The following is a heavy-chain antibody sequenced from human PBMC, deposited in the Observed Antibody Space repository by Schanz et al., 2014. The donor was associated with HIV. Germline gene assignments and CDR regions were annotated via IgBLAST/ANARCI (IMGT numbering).Heavy chain of an antibody. CDR2: ISESGGRT. V-gene: IGHV3-23*01. J-gene: IGHJ4*02. CDR3: ARDLNVGRHFDH. D-gene: IGHD1-26*01. CDR1: GFNFNNYA. Sequence: EVQLLESGGGLEQPGGSLRLSCAASGFNFNNYAMTWVRQAPGKGLEWVSSISESGGRTYYADSVNGRFTISRDNSKNTLYLQMNSLRTEDTAVYYCARDLNVGRHFDHWGQGTLVTVSS.